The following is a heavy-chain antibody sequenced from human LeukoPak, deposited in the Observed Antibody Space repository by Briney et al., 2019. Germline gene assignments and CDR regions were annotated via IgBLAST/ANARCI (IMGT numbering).Heavy chain of an antibody. J-gene: IGHJ4*02. CDR3: TRSPDIDILTGYSRYYFDY. CDR1: GYSFTSYW. Sequence: KPGESLKISCKGAGYSFTSYWIGWVRQIPGKGLEWMGVIYPGDSHTRYSPSVQGQGTISADKAISTAYLQWHSLKASDTAIYYCTRSPDIDILTGYSRYYFDYWGQGTMVTVSS. D-gene: IGHD3-9*01. V-gene: IGHV5-51*03. CDR2: IYPGDSHT.